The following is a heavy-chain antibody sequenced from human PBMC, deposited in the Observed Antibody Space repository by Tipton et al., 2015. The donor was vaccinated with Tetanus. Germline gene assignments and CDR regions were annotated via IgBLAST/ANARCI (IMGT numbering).Heavy chain of an antibody. CDR3: VEVGDFDY. V-gene: IGHV3-23*01. CDR2: ISGSGGRT. D-gene: IGHD3-16*01. Sequence: SLRLSCAASGFTFSSYAMSWVRRAPGKGLEWVSGISGSGGRTYYADSVKGRFTISRDNSKNTLYLQMNSLRAEDTAVYYCVEVGDFDYWGQGTLVTVSS. J-gene: IGHJ4*02. CDR1: GFTFSSYA.